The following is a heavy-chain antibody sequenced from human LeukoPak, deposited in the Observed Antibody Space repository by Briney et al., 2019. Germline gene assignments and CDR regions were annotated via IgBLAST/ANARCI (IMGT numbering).Heavy chain of an antibody. J-gene: IGHJ4*02. D-gene: IGHD3-22*01. CDR2: ISDSGGST. V-gene: IGHV3-23*01. Sequence: GGPLRLSCAALGFTFSSYAMSWVRQAPGKGLEWVSAISDSGGSTFYADSVKGRFTISRDNSKNTLYLQMNSLRAEDTAVYYCAKVQMANYYDSSGDFDHWGQGTLVTVSS. CDR1: GFTFSSYA. CDR3: AKVQMANYYDSSGDFDH.